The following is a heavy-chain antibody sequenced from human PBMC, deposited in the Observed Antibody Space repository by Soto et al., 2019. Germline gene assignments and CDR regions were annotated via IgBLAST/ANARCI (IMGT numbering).Heavy chain of an antibody. CDR3: ARDRLDYYDSSGYYGY. J-gene: IGHJ4*02. CDR1: GGTFSSYA. Sequence: SVKVSCKASGGTFSSYAISWVRQAPGQGLEWMGGIIPIFGTANYAQKFQGRVTITADESTSTAYMELSSLRSEDTAVYYCARDRLDYYDSSGYYGYWGQGTLVTVSS. V-gene: IGHV1-69*13. D-gene: IGHD3-22*01. CDR2: IIPIFGTA.